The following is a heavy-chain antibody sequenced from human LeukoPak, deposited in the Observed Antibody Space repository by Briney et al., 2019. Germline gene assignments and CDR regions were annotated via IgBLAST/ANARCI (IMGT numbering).Heavy chain of an antibody. J-gene: IGHJ1*01. CDR1: GGSISSYY. V-gene: IGHV4-59*01. Sequence: SETLSLTCTVTGGSISSYYWSWIRQPPAKGLEWIGYIYYSGSTNYNPSLKSRVTISVDTSKNQFSLKLSSVTAADTAVYYCASAQPGYDILTGYYGVGYFQHWGQGTLVTVSS. CDR3: ASAQPGYDILTGYYGVGYFQH. D-gene: IGHD3-9*01. CDR2: IYYSGST.